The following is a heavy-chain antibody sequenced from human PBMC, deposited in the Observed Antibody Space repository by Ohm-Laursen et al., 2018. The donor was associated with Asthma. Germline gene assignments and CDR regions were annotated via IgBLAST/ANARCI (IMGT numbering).Heavy chain of an antibody. Sequence: GSLRLFCAASRFSFSSYRMSWVRQAPGKGLEWVANIRQDGTEKSYVDSVRGRFTTSRDNAKNSLFLQMNSLRGEDTAVYYCARGPVGAPGAFDIWGQGTMVSVSS. D-gene: IGHD1-26*01. CDR1: RFSFSSYR. CDR3: ARGPVGAPGAFDI. CDR2: IRQDGTEK. V-gene: IGHV3-7*04. J-gene: IGHJ3*02.